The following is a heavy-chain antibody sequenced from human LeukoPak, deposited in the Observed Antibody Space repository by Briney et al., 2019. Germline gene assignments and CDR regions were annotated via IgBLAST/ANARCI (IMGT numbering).Heavy chain of an antibody. V-gene: IGHV1-46*01. CDR2: INPSGGST. D-gene: IGHD3-22*01. Sequence: ASVKVSCEASGYTFTSDYMHCVRQAPGQGLEWMGIINPSGGSTSYAQKFQGRVTMTRDTSTSTVYMELSSLRSEDTAVYYCARYYYDSSGYYSLGYWGQGTLVTVSS. CDR1: GYTFTSDY. J-gene: IGHJ4*02. CDR3: ARYYYDSSGYYSLGY.